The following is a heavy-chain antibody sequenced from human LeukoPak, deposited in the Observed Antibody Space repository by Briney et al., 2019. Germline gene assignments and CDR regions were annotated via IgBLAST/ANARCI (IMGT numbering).Heavy chain of an antibody. CDR3: ARDYCTTTSCYRYFDF. V-gene: IGHV3-7*01. Sequence: GGSLRLSCAASGFTFSSYWMAWVRQAPGKGLEWVANIRQDGSEKYYVDSVKGRFTISRDNAKNSLYLQMNSLRAEDTAVYYCARDYCTTTSCYRYFDFWATEPWSPSPQ. CDR2: IRQDGSEK. D-gene: IGHD2-2*02. CDR1: GFTFSSYW. J-gene: IGHJ4*01.